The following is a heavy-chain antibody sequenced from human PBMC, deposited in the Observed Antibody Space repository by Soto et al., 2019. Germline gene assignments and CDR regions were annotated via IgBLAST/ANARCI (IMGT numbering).Heavy chain of an antibody. Sequence: NPSETLSLTCAVSGGSISTSNWWSWVRQPPGKGLEWIGEVYHSGSTNYNPSFKSRVAMSVDKSKNQFSLKLNSVTAADTALYYCARTSTSGTHFDYWGQGSLVTV. CDR2: VYHSGST. D-gene: IGHD1-1*01. J-gene: IGHJ4*02. V-gene: IGHV4-4*02. CDR1: GGSISTSNW. CDR3: ARTSTSGTHFDY.